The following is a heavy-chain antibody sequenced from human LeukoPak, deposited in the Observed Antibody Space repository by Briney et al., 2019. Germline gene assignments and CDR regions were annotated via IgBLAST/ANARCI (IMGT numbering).Heavy chain of an antibody. V-gene: IGHV3-74*01. CDR3: VRVLSGSWDWFDP. J-gene: IGHJ5*02. D-gene: IGHD3-22*01. Sequence: GESLRLSCAASGFTFSRYWIHWVRQAPGKGLEWVSRNPDGSTTTYADSVKGRFTISRDNAKNTVYLQMNSLRAEDTALYHCVRVLSGSWDWFDPWGQGTLVTVSS. CDR1: GFTFSRYW. CDR2: NPDGSTT.